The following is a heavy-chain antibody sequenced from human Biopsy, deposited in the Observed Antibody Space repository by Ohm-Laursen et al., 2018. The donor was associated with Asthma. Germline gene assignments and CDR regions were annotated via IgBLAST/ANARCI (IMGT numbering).Heavy chain of an antibody. CDR3: SRLARLSSAYYGLDV. V-gene: IGHV4-61*01. CDR1: GGSVSSGSFY. J-gene: IGHJ6*02. D-gene: IGHD3-10*02. Sequence: SETLSLTCTVSGGSVSSGSFYWNWIRQPPGKGLEWIGYISYSGSTNYNPSPKGRVTISVDTSKNQISLMLSTVTAAETAVYYCSRLARLSSAYYGLDVWGQGTTVTVSS. CDR2: ISYSGST.